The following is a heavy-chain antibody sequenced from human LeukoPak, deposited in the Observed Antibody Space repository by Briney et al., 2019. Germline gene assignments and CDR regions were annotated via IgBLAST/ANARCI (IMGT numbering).Heavy chain of an antibody. CDR2: ISGNGGST. V-gene: IGHV3-23*01. J-gene: IGHJ4*02. CDR1: GFTFSAYA. D-gene: IGHD4-11*01. Sequence: GGSLRHSCAASGFTFSAYAMSGVRQAPGKGLEWVSSISGNGGSTYYADSVKGRFTFSRDNSKNTLYLQMNSLRGEDTAVYYCATYDYSDYALDYWGQGALVTVSS. CDR3: ATYDYSDYALDY.